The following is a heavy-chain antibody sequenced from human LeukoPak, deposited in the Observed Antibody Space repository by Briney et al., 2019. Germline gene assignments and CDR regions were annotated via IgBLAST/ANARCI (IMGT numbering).Heavy chain of an antibody. CDR2: INPNNGDA. CDR1: GYTFTAYY. V-gene: IGHV1-2*02. Sequence: ASVKVSCKASGYTFTAYYMRWVRQAPGQGLEWMGWINPNNGDANYAQKFQGRVTMTRDTSISTTYMELSRLRSDDTAVYYCAADLRFLEWSDSWGQGTLVTVSS. CDR3: AADLRFLEWSDS. D-gene: IGHD3-3*01. J-gene: IGHJ5*01.